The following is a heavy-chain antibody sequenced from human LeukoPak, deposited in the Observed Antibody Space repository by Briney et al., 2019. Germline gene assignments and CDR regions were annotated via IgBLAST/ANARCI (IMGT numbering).Heavy chain of an antibody. J-gene: IGHJ4*02. Sequence: PSETLSLTCTVFYGSLSGYYWSWIRQPPGKGLEWIGEINHSGNTNYNPSLKSRVTISVDTSKNQFSLKLSSVTAADTAVYYCARDRPPRGIGYWGQGTLVTVSS. V-gene: IGHV4-34*01. CDR2: INHSGNT. CDR1: YGSLSGYY. CDR3: ARDRPPRGIGY. D-gene: IGHD3-16*01.